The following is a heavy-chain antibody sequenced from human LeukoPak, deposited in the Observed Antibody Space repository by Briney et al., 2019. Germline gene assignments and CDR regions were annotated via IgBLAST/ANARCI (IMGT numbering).Heavy chain of an antibody. J-gene: IGHJ4*02. CDR3: ARDVDGGFWSGYYIDY. D-gene: IGHD3-3*01. V-gene: IGHV3-30*03. CDR2: ISYDGSNK. CDR1: GFTFSSYS. Sequence: PGGSLRLSCAASGFTFSSYSMNWVRQAPGKGLEWVAVISYDGSNKYYADSVKGRFTISRDNSKNTLYLQMNSLRAEDTAVYYCARDVDGGFWSGYYIDYWGQGTLVTVSS.